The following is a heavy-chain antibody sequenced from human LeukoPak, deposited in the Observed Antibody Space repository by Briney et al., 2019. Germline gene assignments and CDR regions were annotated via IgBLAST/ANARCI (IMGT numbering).Heavy chain of an antibody. CDR1: GGSLSGTYY. V-gene: IGHV4-61*01. CDR3: AREPKY. J-gene: IGHJ4*02. Sequence: PSETLSLTCTVSGGSLSGTYYWRWIRQPPGKGLEWIGYIYYTGTTDSNPSLKSRVTISLDTSKNQFSLNLSSVTAADTAVYYCAREPKYWGQGTLVTVSS. CDR2: IYYTGTT.